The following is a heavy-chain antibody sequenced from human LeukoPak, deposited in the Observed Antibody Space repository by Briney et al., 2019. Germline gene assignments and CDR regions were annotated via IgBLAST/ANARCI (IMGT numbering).Heavy chain of an antibody. CDR2: VYHSGSA. CDR1: GASIDSHSW. D-gene: IGHD1-14*01. V-gene: IGHV4/OR15-8*01. CDR3: AYNRNFALDN. Sequence: PSETLSLTCAVSGASIDSHSWWSWVRQPPGKGLEWIEEVYHSGSANYKPSLKSRVTISADTSRSHFSLKLTSVTAADTAVYYCAYNRNFALDNWGQGTLVTVSS. J-gene: IGHJ4*01.